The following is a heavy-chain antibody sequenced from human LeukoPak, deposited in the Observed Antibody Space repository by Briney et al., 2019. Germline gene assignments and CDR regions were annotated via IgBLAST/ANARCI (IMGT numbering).Heavy chain of an antibody. D-gene: IGHD3-22*01. J-gene: IGHJ4*02. CDR1: GFTFSNFP. CDR3: VKAILFGSVSYYAD. Sequence: GGSVRLSCSASGFTFSNFPMHWVRQAPGKGLEYVSAVSSDGGSTYYADSVRGRFTISRDNSKNTLSLQMGSLRAEDTAVYYCVKAILFGSVSYYADWGQGTLVTVSS. V-gene: IGHV3-64D*09. CDR2: VSSDGGST.